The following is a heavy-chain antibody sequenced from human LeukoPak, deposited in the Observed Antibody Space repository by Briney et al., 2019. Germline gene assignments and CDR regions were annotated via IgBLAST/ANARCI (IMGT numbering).Heavy chain of an antibody. CDR2: ISGSSSYM. CDR1: GFTSTNYN. J-gene: IGHJ3*02. D-gene: IGHD2-8*02. V-gene: IGHV3-21*01. Sequence: GGSLRLSCAASGFTSTNYNMNWVRQAPGKGLEWLSSISGSSSYMYYADSVKGRFTISRDNAKNLLYVHMNSLRAEDTAVYYRARYPPGRGGLDIWGQGTMVTVSS. CDR3: ARYPPGRGGLDI.